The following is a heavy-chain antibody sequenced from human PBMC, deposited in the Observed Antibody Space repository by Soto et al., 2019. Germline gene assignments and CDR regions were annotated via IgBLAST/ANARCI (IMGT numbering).Heavy chain of an antibody. V-gene: IGHV1-2*04. CDR1: GYTFTGYY. CDR2: INPNSGGT. J-gene: IGHJ5*02. CDR3: ARHNVGVVAATGWFDP. Sequence: GASVKVSCKASGYTFTGYYMHWVRQAPGQGLEWMGWINPNSGGTNYAQKFQGWVTMTRDTSISTAYMELSRLRSDDTAVYYCARHNVGVVAATGWFDPWGQGTLVTVSS. D-gene: IGHD2-15*01.